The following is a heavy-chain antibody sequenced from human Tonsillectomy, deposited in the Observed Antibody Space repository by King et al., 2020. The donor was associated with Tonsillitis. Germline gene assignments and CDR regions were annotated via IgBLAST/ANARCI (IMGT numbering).Heavy chain of an antibody. Sequence: QLQLQESGPGLVKPSETLSLTCTVSGGSISSYYWSWIRQPPGKGLEWIGYIYYSGSTNYNPSLKSRVTISVDTSKNQFSLKLSSVTAADTAVYYCARDPCSSTSCYASYFDYWGQGTLVTVSS. CDR3: ARDPCSSTSCYASYFDY. CDR2: IYYSGST. J-gene: IGHJ4*02. V-gene: IGHV4-59*01. D-gene: IGHD2-2*01. CDR1: GGSISSYY.